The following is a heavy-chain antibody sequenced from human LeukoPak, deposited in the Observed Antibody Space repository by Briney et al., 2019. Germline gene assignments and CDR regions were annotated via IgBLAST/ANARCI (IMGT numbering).Heavy chain of an antibody. CDR3: ARATGSYYSIGY. CDR1: GFTFSSYW. D-gene: IGHD1-26*01. CDR2: INSDGSST. J-gene: IGHJ4*02. V-gene: IGHV3-74*01. Sequence: GGFLRLSCAASGFTFSSYWIHWVRQAPGKGLLWVSRINSDGSSTSYADSVKGRFTISRDNAKNTLYLQMNSLRAEDTAVYYCARATGSYYSIGYWGQGTLVTVSS.